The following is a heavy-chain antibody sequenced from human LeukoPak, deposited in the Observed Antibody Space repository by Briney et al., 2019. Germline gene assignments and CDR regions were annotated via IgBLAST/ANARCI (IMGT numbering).Heavy chain of an antibody. D-gene: IGHD4-17*01. CDR2: TSGSGGST. CDR1: GFTFTTYA. V-gene: IGHV3-23*01. J-gene: IGHJ3*02. Sequence: GGSLRLSCAASGFTFTTYAMSWVRQAPGKGLEWVSGTSGSGGSTYYAHSVKGRFTLSRDNSKNTLYLQMNSLRAEDTAVYYCAKDRTPVTTAGSAFDIWGQGTMVTVSS. CDR3: AKDRTPVTTAGSAFDI.